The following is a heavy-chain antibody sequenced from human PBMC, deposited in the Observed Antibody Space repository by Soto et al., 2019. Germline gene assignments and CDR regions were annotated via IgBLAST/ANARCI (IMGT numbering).Heavy chain of an antibody. Sequence: EVQLLESGGGLVRPGGSLRLSCAASAFTFTNYAMNWVRQAPGKGLEWVSVISGSGGSASYADSVQGRFTISRDNSKNTLYLQMNSLRVEDTARYYCVREDSAWDSRGSFDFWGRGTVVTVS. D-gene: IGHD6-19*01. CDR2: ISGSGGSA. J-gene: IGHJ3*01. V-gene: IGHV3-23*01. CDR1: AFTFTNYA. CDR3: VREDSAWDSRGSFDF.